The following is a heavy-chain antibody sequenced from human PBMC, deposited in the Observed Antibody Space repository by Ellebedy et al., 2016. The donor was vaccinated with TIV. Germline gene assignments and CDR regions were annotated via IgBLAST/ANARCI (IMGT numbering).Heavy chain of an antibody. J-gene: IGHJ2*01. Sequence: SETLSLTCTVSGGSISGSSYYWGWIRQPPGKGLEWIGNIFDTGSTYYNPSLKSRAIMSVDTSKNQFSLNLSSMTAADTAVYYCARSLMIFSFDKCYFDFWGRGTLVTVSS. D-gene: IGHD3/OR15-3a*01. V-gene: IGHV4-39*01. CDR1: GGSISGSSYY. CDR2: IFDTGST. CDR3: ARSLMIFSFDKCYFDF.